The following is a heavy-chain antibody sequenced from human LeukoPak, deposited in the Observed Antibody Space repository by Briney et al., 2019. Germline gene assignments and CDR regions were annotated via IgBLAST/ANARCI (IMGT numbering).Heavy chain of an antibody. J-gene: IGHJ4*02. CDR3: ARRGYGSGNYYYPN. CDR2: TYPGDSDT. V-gene: IGHV5-51*01. D-gene: IGHD3-10*01. Sequence: GESLKISCQGSGYSFTNHYIGWVRLMPGKGLEWMGITYPGDSDTRYSPSIQGQVTISADKSISTAYLQWSSLKASDTAMYYCARRGYGSGNYYYPNWGQGTLVTVSS. CDR1: GYSFTNHY.